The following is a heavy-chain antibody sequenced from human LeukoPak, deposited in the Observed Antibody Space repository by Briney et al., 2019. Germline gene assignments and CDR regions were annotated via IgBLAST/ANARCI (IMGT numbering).Heavy chain of an antibody. CDR3: AKVRGDYKKYYFDY. CDR2: ISWNSGSI. V-gene: IGHV3-9*01. CDR1: GFTFDDYA. Sequence: GGSLRLSCAASGFTFDDYAMHWVRQAPGKGLEWVSGISWNSGSIGYADSVKGRFTISRDNAKNSLYLQMNSLRAEDTALYYCAKVRGDYKKYYFDYWGQGTLVTVSS. J-gene: IGHJ4*02. D-gene: IGHD4-17*01.